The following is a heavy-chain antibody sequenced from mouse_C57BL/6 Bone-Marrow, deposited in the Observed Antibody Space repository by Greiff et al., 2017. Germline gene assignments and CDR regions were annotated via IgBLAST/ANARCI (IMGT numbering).Heavy chain of an antibody. CDR3: ARLAIYYGNYAWFAY. V-gene: IGHV1-69*01. CDR2: IHPSYSYT. D-gene: IGHD2-1*01. CDR1: GYTFTSYW. J-gene: IGHJ3*01. Sequence: QVQLQQPGAELVMPGASVKLSCKASGYTFTSYWMHWVKQRPGQGLEWIGEIHPSYSYTNYNQKFKGKSTLTVDKSSSTAYMQLSSLTSEDSAVYYCARLAIYYGNYAWFAYWGQGTLVTVSA.